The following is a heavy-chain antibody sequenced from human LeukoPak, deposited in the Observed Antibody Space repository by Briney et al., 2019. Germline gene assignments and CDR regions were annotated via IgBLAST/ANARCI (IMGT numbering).Heavy chain of an antibody. V-gene: IGHV5-51*01. CDR1: GYTFTNYY. CDR3: ARLTAGYNLDY. J-gene: IGHJ4*02. Sequence: GESLKISCNGSGYTFTNYYIAWVRQMPGKGLEWMGIIYPGDSDTRYSPSFQGQVTISADKSISTAYLQWSSLKASDTAMYYCARLTAGYNLDYWGQGTLVTVSS. CDR2: IYPGDSDT. D-gene: IGHD5-24*01.